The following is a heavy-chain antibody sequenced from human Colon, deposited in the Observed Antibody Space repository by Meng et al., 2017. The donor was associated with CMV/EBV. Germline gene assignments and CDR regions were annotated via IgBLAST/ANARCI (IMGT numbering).Heavy chain of an antibody. J-gene: IGHJ5*02. D-gene: IGHD6-6*01. CDR2: IYYNDNK. CDR3: AHRQSTALRAWFDP. CDR1: GFSFSTSGVA. V-gene: IGHV2-5*01. Sequence: SGFSFSTSGVAVAWIRQPPGRAMEWLAIIYYNDNKHYHTSLNNRLTITKDTSKNQVILTMTNVDPVDTATYFCAHRQSTALRAWFDPWGQGTLVTVSS.